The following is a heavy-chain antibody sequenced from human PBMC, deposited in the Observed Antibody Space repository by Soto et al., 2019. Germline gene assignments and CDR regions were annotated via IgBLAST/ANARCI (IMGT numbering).Heavy chain of an antibody. CDR2: IYHSGST. D-gene: IGHD6-6*01. V-gene: IGHV4-38-2*01. CDR3: VSYLGSRSSRQIYYYYGMDV. CDR1: GYSISSGYY. Sequence: SETLSLTCAVSGYSISSGYYWGWIRQPPGKGLEWIGSIYHSGSTYYNPSLKSRVTISVDTSKNQFSLKLSSVTAADTAVYYCVSYLGSRSSRQIYYYYGMDVWRQGTTVTVSS. J-gene: IGHJ6*02.